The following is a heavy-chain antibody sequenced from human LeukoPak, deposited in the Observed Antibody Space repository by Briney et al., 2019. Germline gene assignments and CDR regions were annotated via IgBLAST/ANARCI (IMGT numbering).Heavy chain of an antibody. D-gene: IGHD3-10*01. CDR1: GFTFVNYA. CDR2: ISGRGSKI. V-gene: IGHV3-23*01. Sequence: GGSLRLSCAASGFTFVNYAMSWVRQAPGKGLEWVSSISGRGSKIYFADSVKGRFTISRDNSRNTVHLQMNSLRVEDTAVYYCAKVPRGHYFDYWGQGTLVTVSS. J-gene: IGHJ4*02. CDR3: AKVPRGHYFDY.